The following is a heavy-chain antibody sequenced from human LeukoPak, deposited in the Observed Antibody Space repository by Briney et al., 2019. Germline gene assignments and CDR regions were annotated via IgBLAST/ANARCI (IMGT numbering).Heavy chain of an antibody. J-gene: IGHJ4*02. V-gene: IGHV3-11*04. CDR3: ARIGGSGSYPYFDY. CDR2: ISSSGSTM. D-gene: IGHD3-10*01. CDR1: GFTFSDYY. Sequence: PGGSLRLSCAASGFTFSDYYMSWLRQAPGKGLEWVSYISSSGSTMYYADSVKGRFTISRDNAKNSLYLQMNSLRAEDTAVYYCARIGGSGSYPYFDYWGQGTLVTVSS.